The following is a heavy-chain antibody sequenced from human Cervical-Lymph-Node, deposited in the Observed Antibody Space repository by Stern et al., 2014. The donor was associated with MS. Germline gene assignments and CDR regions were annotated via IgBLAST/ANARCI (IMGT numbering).Heavy chain of an antibody. J-gene: IGHJ4*02. CDR3: ARNQDFWSGPLDY. V-gene: IGHV7-4-1*02. D-gene: IGHD3-3*01. Sequence: QMQLVQSGSELRKPGASVKVSCKASGYTFTKYAMNWLRQAPGQGLEWMGWISTNTGHRTYAQGFTGRFVFSLDTSVNTPYLQITGLKAEDTAVYDCARNQDFWSGPLDYWGQGTLVTVSS. CDR1: GYTFTKYA. CDR2: ISTNTGHR.